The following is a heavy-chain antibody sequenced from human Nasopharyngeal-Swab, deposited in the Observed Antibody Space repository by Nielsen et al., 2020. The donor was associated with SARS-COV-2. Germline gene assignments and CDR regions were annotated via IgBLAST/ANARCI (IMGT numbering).Heavy chain of an antibody. Sequence: ASVKVSCKASGYTFTSYYMHWVRQAPGQGLEWMGIINPSGGSTSYAQKLQGRVTMTTDTSTSTAYMELRSLRSDDTAVYYCARDRRITIFGVVSTEYFQHWGQGTLVTVSS. CDR3: ARDRRITIFGVVSTEYFQH. J-gene: IGHJ1*01. CDR2: INPSGGST. CDR1: GYTFTSYY. V-gene: IGHV1-46*01. D-gene: IGHD3-3*01.